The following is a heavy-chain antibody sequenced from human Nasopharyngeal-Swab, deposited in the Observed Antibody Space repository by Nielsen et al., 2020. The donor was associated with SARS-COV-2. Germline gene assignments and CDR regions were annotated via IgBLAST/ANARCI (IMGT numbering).Heavy chain of an antibody. CDR3: ARDFDKTGD. D-gene: IGHD7-27*01. CDR1: GFTFSNSW. J-gene: IGHJ4*02. V-gene: IGHV3-74*01. CDR2: VNSDGSRT. Sequence: GGSLRPSCAVSGFTFSNSWVHWVRQAPGKGPVWVSRVNSDGSRTGYADSVKGRFTLSIDNAKNTVYLQMNSLRAEDTAVYYCARDFDKTGDWGQGTLVTVSS.